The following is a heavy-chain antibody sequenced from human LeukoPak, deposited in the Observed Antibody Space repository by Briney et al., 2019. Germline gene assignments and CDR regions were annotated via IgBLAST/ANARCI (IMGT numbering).Heavy chain of an antibody. CDR3: ARDGVYYDSSGNFDY. Sequence: ASVKVSCKASGYTFTSYGISWVRQAPGQGLEWMGWISAYNGNTDYAQKLQGRVTMTTDTSTSTAYMELRSLRSDDTAVYYCARDGVYYDSSGNFDYWGQGTLVTVSS. V-gene: IGHV1-18*01. CDR2: ISAYNGNT. J-gene: IGHJ4*02. CDR1: GYTFTSYG. D-gene: IGHD3-22*01.